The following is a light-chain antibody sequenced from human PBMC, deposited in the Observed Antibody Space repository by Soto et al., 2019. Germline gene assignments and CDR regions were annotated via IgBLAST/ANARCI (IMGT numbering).Light chain of an antibody. V-gene: IGLV1-44*01. Sequence: QAVVTQPPSASGTPGQRVSISCSGGSSNIGTNTVNWYQHLPGTAPKLLIFSNDERPSGVPDRFSGSKSGTSASLAISGLKSDDEADYYCATWDDSLNGVVFGGGTKVTVL. CDR3: ATWDDSLNGVV. CDR2: SND. CDR1: SSNIGTNT. J-gene: IGLJ2*01.